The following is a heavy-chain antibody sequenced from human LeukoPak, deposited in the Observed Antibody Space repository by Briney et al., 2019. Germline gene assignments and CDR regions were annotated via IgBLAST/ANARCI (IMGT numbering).Heavy chain of an antibody. J-gene: IGHJ4*02. CDR1: GFTFDDYG. Sequence: PGGSLRLSCAASGFTFDDYGMNWVRQAPGKGLEWVSYISSSSSNMYYADSVKGRFTISRDSAKNSLYLQMNSLRAEDTAVYYCAREYSSSSGRSFDYWGQGTLVIVSS. V-gene: IGHV3-48*01. CDR3: AREYSSSSGRSFDY. CDR2: ISSSSSNM. D-gene: IGHD6-6*01.